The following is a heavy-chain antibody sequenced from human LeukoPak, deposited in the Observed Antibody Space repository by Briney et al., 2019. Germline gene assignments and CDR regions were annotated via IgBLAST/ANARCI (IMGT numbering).Heavy chain of an antibody. J-gene: IGHJ4*02. D-gene: IGHD6-19*01. CDR1: GGSISSSSYY. Sequence: PSETLSLTCTVSGGSISSSSYYWGWNRQPPGKGLEWIGSIYYSGSTYYNPSLKSRVTISVDTSKNQFSLKLSSVTAADTAVYYCARVGIAVAVFDYWGQGTLVTVSS. CDR2: IYYSGST. CDR3: ARVGIAVAVFDY. V-gene: IGHV4-39*07.